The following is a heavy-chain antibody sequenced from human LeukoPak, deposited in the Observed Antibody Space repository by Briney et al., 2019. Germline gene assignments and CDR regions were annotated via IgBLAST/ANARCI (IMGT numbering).Heavy chain of an antibody. D-gene: IGHD2-2*01. Sequence: GGSLRLSCAASGFTFSSYAMHWVRQAPGKGLEWVAVISYDGSNKYYADSVKGRFTISRDNSKNTLYPQMNSLRAEDTAVYYCARGIVVVPAATNYMDVWGKGTTVTVSS. CDR2: ISYDGSNK. CDR1: GFTFSSYA. J-gene: IGHJ6*03. CDR3: ARGIVVVPAATNYMDV. V-gene: IGHV3-30-3*01.